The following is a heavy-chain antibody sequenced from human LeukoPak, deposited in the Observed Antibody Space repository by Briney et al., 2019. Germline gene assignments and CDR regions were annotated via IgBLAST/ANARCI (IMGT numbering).Heavy chain of an antibody. CDR3: ARGAPSGWYHDY. CDR1: GYTFTSYA. CDR2: INAGNGNT. J-gene: IGHJ4*02. Sequence: ASVKVSCKASGYTFTSYAMHWVRQAPGQRLERMGWINAGNGNTKYSQKFQGRVTITRDTSASTAYMELSSLRSEDTAVYYCARGAPSGWYHDYWGQGTLVTVSS. D-gene: IGHD6-19*01. V-gene: IGHV1-3*01.